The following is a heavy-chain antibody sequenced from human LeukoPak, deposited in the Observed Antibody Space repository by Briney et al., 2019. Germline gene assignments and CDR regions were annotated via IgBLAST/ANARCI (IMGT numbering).Heavy chain of an antibody. D-gene: IGHD3-3*01. J-gene: IGHJ4*02. V-gene: IGHV3-30*02. CDR2: IRYDGSDK. Sequence: GGSLRLSCAASGFTFSNYGMHWVRQAPGKGLEWVAFIRYDGSDKYYADSVTGRFAISRDNSKNTLYLQMNSLRAEDTAVYYCANTYYDFWSGYHYYFDYWGQGTLVTVSS. CDR3: ANTYYDFWSGYHYYFDY. CDR1: GFTFSNYG.